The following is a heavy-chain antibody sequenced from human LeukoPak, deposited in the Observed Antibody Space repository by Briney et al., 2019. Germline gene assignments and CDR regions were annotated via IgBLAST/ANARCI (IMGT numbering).Heavy chain of an antibody. V-gene: IGHV3-7*04. CDR1: GFTFSNFW. CDR2: IHPEGNEK. CDR3: ARGDDFSGDH. J-gene: IGHJ4*02. D-gene: IGHD1-1*01. Sequence: GXXXXLSCAXSGFTFSNFWMSWVRQAPGRGLEWVANIHPEGNEKYNVESVKGRFTISRDKAKNLLFLQMNGLRVEDTAVYYCARGDDFSGDHWGQGTLVTVSS.